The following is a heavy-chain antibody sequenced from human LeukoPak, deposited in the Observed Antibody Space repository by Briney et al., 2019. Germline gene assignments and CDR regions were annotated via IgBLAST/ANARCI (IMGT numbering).Heavy chain of an antibody. CDR3: ARGGYYDFWSGYYQTYYFDY. Sequence: GGSLRLSCAASGFTFSSYAMHWVRQAPGKGLEWVAVISYDGSNKYYADSVKGRFTISRDNSKNTLYLQMNSLRAEDTAVYYCARGGYYDFWSGYYQTYYFDYWGQGTLVTVSS. D-gene: IGHD3-3*01. J-gene: IGHJ4*02. CDR2: ISYDGSNK. CDR1: GFTFSSYA. V-gene: IGHV3-30-3*01.